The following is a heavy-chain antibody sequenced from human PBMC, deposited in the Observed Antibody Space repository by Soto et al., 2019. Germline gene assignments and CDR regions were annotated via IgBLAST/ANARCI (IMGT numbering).Heavy chain of an antibody. CDR2: ISYDGSNK. Sequence: QVQLVESGGGVVQPGRSLRLSCAASGFTFSSYGMHWVRQAPGKGLEWVAVISYDGSNKYYADSVKGRFTISRDNSRNTLYLQMNSLRAEDTAVYYCAKEAVLLWFGGMDVWGQGATVTVSS. J-gene: IGHJ6*02. CDR3: AKEAVLLWFGGMDV. V-gene: IGHV3-30*18. CDR1: GFTFSSYG. D-gene: IGHD3-10*01.